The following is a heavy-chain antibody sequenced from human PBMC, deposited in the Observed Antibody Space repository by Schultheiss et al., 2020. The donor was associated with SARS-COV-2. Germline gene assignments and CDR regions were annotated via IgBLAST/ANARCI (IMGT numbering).Heavy chain of an antibody. CDR2: ISSSSSYI. Sequence: GGSLRLSCAASGFTFSSYEMNWVRQAPGKGLEWVSSISSSSSYIYYADSVKGRFTISRDNAKNSLYLQMNSLRAEDTAMYYCARHYYYYMDVWGKGTTVTVSS. J-gene: IGHJ6*03. CDR1: GFTFSSYE. CDR3: ARHYYYYMDV. V-gene: IGHV3-21*04.